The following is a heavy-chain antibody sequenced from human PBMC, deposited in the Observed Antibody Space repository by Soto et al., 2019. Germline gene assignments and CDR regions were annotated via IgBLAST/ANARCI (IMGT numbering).Heavy chain of an antibody. D-gene: IGHD1-26*01. CDR2: IKSEIHVGAT. Sequence: PGGALRRSLAPAGITFSYPWMNWYRQAPGKGLDWVAGIKSEIHVGATALAATAKSRFTLSRDDSKNMLFLQMNRLKTEDTELYYDTRALVGCKGGVESWGQGTLVTVSS. CDR3: TRALVGCKGGVES. V-gene: IGHV3-15*01. J-gene: IGHJ4*02. CDR1: GITFSYPW.